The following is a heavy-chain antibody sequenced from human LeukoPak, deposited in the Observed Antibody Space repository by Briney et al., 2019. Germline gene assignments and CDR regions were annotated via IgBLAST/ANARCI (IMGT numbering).Heavy chain of an antibody. CDR1: GYTFTSYA. CDR2: IIPIFGTA. D-gene: IGHD4-11*01. V-gene: IGHV1-69*13. CDR3: ASMEHDYSNPWPFDY. J-gene: IGHJ4*02. Sequence: SVKVSCKASGYTFTSYAISWVRQAPGQGLEWMGGIIPIFGTANYAQKFQGRVTITADESTSTAYMELSSLRSEDTAVYYCASMEHDYSNPWPFDYWGQGTLVTVSS.